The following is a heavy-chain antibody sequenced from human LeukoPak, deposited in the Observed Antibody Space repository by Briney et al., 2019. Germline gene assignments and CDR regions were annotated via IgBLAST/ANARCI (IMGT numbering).Heavy chain of an antibody. Sequence: ASVKVSCKASGYTFIRYGISWVRQATGQGLEWMGWMNPNSGNTGYAQKFQGRVTMTRNTSISTAYMELSSLRSEDTAVYYCARGLSSYDFWSGYFYYYYYGMDVWGQGTTVTVSS. CDR1: GYTFIRYG. J-gene: IGHJ6*02. D-gene: IGHD3-3*01. CDR3: ARGLSSYDFWSGYFYYYYYGMDV. CDR2: MNPNSGNT. V-gene: IGHV1-8*01.